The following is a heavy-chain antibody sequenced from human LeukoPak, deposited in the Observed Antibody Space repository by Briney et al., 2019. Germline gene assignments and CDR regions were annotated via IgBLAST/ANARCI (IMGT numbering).Heavy chain of an antibody. D-gene: IGHD6-19*01. CDR1: GFTFSSYA. CDR2: ISYDGSNK. Sequence: PGGSLRLSCAASGFTFSSYAMHWVRQAPGKGLEWVAVISYDGSNKYYADSVKGRFTISRDNSKNTLYLQMNSLRAEDTAVYYCAKDFYSGWFYWGQGTLVTVSS. V-gene: IGHV3-30*04. J-gene: IGHJ4*02. CDR3: AKDFYSGWFY.